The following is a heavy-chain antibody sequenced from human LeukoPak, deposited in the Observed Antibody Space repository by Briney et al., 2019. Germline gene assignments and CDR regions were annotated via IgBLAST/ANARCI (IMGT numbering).Heavy chain of an antibody. J-gene: IGHJ6*03. CDR2: IIPIFGTA. V-gene: IGHV1-69*13. CDR1: GYTFTGYY. Sequence: GASVTVSCKASGYTFTGYYMHWVRQAPGQGLEWMGGIIPIFGTANYAQKFQGRVTITADESTSTAYMELSSLRSEDTAVYYCARDPLVVPVTEASYYYMDVWGKGTTVTVSS. D-gene: IGHD2-2*01. CDR3: ARDPLVVPVTEASYYYMDV.